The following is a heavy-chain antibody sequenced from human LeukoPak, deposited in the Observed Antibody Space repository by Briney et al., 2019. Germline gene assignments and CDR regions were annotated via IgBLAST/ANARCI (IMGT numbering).Heavy chain of an antibody. Sequence: ASVKVSCKASGYTFTSYDINWVRQATGQGLEWMGWMNPNSGNTGYAQKFQGRVTMTRDTSISTAYMELSSLRSEDTAVYYCARAANWHDDVWFDPWGQGTLVTVSS. D-gene: IGHD1-1*01. CDR3: ARAANWHDDVWFDP. CDR2: MNPNSGNT. J-gene: IGHJ5*02. V-gene: IGHV1-8*01. CDR1: GYTFTSYD.